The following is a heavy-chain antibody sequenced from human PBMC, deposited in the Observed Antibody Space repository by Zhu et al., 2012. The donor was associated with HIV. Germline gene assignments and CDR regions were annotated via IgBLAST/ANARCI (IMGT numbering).Heavy chain of an antibody. V-gene: IGHV4-4*02. J-gene: IGHJ4*02. CDR3: ARGSSSWHSTPLDY. CDR2: IFHSGST. D-gene: IGHD6-13*01. CDR1: GGSISSSNW. Sequence: QVQLQESGPGLVEPSGTLSLTCAVSGGSISSSNWWSWVRQPPGKGLEWIGEIFHSGSTNYNPSLKSRVTISLDKSKNQLSLKLNSVTAADTAVYYCARGSSSWHSTPLDYWGQGILVTVFS.